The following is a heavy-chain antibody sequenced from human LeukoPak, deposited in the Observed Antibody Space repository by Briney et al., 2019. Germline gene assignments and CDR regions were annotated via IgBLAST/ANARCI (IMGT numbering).Heavy chain of an antibody. CDR3: ARGGSDTAMAHDY. CDR1: GFTFSNHW. V-gene: IGHV3-74*01. D-gene: IGHD5-18*01. CDR2: INRDGSRT. Sequence: GGSLRLSCAASGFTFSNHWMHWVRQAPGKGLMWVSRINRDGSRTDYADSVEGRFTISRDDAKNTLYLQVNSLRAEDTAVYFCARGGSDTAMAHDYWGQGTLVTVSS. J-gene: IGHJ4*02.